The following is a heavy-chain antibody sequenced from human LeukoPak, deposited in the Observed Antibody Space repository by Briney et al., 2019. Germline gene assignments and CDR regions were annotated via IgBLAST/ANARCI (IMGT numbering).Heavy chain of an antibody. CDR1: GGSISSSSYY. CDR3: ARRYCSGGSCYSDNWFDP. V-gene: IGHV4-39*01. D-gene: IGHD2-15*01. Sequence: PSETLSLTCTVSGGSISSSSYYWGWIRQPPGKGLEWIGRIYYSGSTYYNPSLKSRVTISVDTSKNQFSLKLSSVTAADTAVYYCARRYCSGGSCYSDNWFDPWGQGTLVTVSS. J-gene: IGHJ5*02. CDR2: IYYSGST.